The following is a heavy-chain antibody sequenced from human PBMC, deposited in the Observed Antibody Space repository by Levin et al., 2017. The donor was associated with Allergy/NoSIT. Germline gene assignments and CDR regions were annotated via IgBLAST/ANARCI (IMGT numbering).Heavy chain of an antibody. CDR2: INHSGST. V-gene: IGHV4-34*01. J-gene: IGHJ6*03. D-gene: IGHD3-10*01. Sequence: PSETLSLTCAVYGGSFSGYYWSWIRQSPGKGLEWIGEINHSGSTNCNPSLKSRVIISVETSKNRFSLKLSSVTAADTAVYYCARGPVSSRSRVWFGESMDYYYYMDVWGKGTTVTVSS. CDR3: ARGPVSSRSRVWFGESMDYYYYMDV. CDR1: GGSFSGYY.